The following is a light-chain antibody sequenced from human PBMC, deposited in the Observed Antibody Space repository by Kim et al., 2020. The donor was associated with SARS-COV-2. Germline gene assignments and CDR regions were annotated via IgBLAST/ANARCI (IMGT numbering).Light chain of an antibody. Sequence: ELTQPPSASGIPGQRVTISCSGSSSNIGSNTVKWYQQLPGTAPKLLIYSDNQRPSGVPDRLSGSKSGTSASLAISGLQSEDEADYYCAAWDASLNAVV. V-gene: IGLV1-44*01. CDR2: SDN. CDR1: SSNIGSNT. J-gene: IGLJ2*01. CDR3: AAWDASLNAVV.